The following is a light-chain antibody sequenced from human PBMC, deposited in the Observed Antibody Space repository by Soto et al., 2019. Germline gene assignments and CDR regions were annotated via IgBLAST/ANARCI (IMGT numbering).Light chain of an antibody. CDR1: QNVASSY. V-gene: IGKV3-20*01. Sequence: EIVSTQSPGTLSLSPGERDTLSCRARQNVASSYLAWYQQKPGQAPRLLIYGSSMRGAGIPDRFSGSASGTDFTLTIIRLDPEDFAVYFCQQYGSSPQTFGQGTKVDMK. J-gene: IGKJ1*01. CDR3: QQYGSSPQT. CDR2: GSS.